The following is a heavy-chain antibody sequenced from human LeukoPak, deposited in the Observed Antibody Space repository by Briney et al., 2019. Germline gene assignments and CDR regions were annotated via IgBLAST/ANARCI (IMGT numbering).Heavy chain of an antibody. V-gene: IGHV4-38-2*02. CDR1: GYSISNGYY. J-gene: IGHJ3*02. D-gene: IGHD4-23*01. CDR3: ARVSSGNLAFDI. Sequence: SETLSLTCTVSGYSISNGYYWGWIRQAPGRGLEWIGNIYHSDSPYYTPSLKSRVTISVDTSKNQFSLKLSSVTAADTAMYYCARVSSGNLAFDIWGQGTVVTVSS. CDR2: IYHSDSP.